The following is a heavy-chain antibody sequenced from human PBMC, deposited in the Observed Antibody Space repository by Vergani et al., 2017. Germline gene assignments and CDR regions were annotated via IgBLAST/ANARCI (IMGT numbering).Heavy chain of an antibody. J-gene: IGHJ4*02. CDR3: ATEFSGWPPLMGY. D-gene: IGHD6-19*01. CDR2: ISSSSSYI. CDR1: GFTFSSYS. V-gene: IGHV3-21*04. Sequence: VQLVESGGGLVKPGGSLRLSCAASGFTFSSYSMNWVRQAPGKGLEWVSSISSSSSYIYYADSVKGRFTISRDNAKNSLYLQMNSLRAEDTAVYYCATEFSGWPPLMGYWGQGTLVTVSS.